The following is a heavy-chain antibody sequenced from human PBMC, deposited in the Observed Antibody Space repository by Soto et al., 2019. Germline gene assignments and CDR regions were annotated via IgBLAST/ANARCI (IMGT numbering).Heavy chain of an antibody. D-gene: IGHD2-2*01. CDR1: GGSISSSSYY. CDR3: ATTGYCSSTSCYRAWFDP. Sequence: SETLSLTCTVSGGSISSSSYYWGWIRQPPGKGLEWIGTIYYSGSANYNPSLKSRVTISVDTSKNQFSLKLSSVTAADTAVYYCATTGYCSSTSCYRAWFDPWGQGTLVTVSS. CDR2: IYYSGSA. V-gene: IGHV4-39*01. J-gene: IGHJ5*02.